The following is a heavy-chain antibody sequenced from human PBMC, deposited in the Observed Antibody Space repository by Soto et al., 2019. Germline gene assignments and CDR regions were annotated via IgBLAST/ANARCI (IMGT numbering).Heavy chain of an antibody. CDR2: IIPIFGTA. CDR1: GGTFSSYA. J-gene: IGHJ4*02. CDR3: ARQASGVGSSNCDY. V-gene: IGHV1-69*13. Sequence: ASVKVSCKASGGTFSSYAISWVRQAPGQGLEWMGGIIPIFGTANYAQKFQGRVTITADESTSTAYMELSSLRSEDTAVYYCARQASGVGSSNCDYWGQGTLVTVSS. D-gene: IGHD3-10*01.